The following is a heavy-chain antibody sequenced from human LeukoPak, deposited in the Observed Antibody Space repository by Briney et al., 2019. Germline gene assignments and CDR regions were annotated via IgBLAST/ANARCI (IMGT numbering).Heavy chain of an antibody. CDR1: GFTFSSYG. V-gene: IGHV3-48*04. CDR3: ARDWYYYGSGSYFAQPQDAFDI. J-gene: IGHJ3*02. CDR2: ISSSSSTI. Sequence: GGSLRLSCAASGFTFSSYGMTWVRQAPGKGLEWVSYISSSSSTIYYADSVKGRFTISRDNAKNSLYLQMNSLRAEDTAVYYCARDWYYYGSGSYFAQPQDAFDIWGQGTMVTVSS. D-gene: IGHD3-10*01.